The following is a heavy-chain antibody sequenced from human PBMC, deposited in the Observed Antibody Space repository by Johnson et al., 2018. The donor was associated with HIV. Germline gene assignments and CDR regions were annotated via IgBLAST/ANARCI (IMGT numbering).Heavy chain of an antibody. CDR1: GFTFSSYA. J-gene: IGHJ3*01. Sequence: VQLVESGGGVVQPGRSLRLSCAASGFTFSSYAMHWVRQAPGKGLEWVSAISGSGGSTFYADSLNGRFTISTDNAKNSLYLQMNSLRPEDTAVYYCVRGGQWGATDAFDVWGQGTMVTVSS. V-gene: IGHV3-21*01. D-gene: IGHD6-19*01. CDR3: VRGGQWGATDAFDV. CDR2: ISGSGGST.